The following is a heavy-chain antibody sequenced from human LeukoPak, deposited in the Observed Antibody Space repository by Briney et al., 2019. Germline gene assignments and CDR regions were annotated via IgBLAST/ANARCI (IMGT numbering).Heavy chain of an antibody. V-gene: IGHV1-2*02. J-gene: IGHJ6*03. D-gene: IGHD5-24*01. CDR3: ARGWVPQGFYFYYYMDV. CDR1: GYTFTGYY. CDR2: INPNSGGT. Sequence: ASVKVSCKASGYTFTGYYMHWVRQAPGQGLEWMGWINPNSGGTNYAQKFQGRVTMTRDTSISTAYMELSRLRSDDTAVYYCARGWVPQGFYFYYYMDVWGKGTTVTISS.